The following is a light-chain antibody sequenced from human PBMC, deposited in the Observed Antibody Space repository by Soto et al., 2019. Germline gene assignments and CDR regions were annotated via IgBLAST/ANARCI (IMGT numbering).Light chain of an antibody. CDR3: SSYTTSDTWV. CDR2: EVT. CDR1: SSDIGAYNH. V-gene: IGLV2-14*01. Sequence: SVLAQPASVSGSPGQSITISCTGTSSDIGAYNHVSWYQQYPGKAPTLMIYEVTNRPSGVSSRFSGSKSGNTASLTISGLQAEDEGDYYCSSYTTSDTWVFGGGTKVTVL. J-gene: IGLJ3*02.